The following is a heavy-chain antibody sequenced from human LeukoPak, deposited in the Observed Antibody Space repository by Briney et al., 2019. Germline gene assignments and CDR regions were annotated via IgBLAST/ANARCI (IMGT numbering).Heavy chain of an antibody. D-gene: IGHD3-22*01. Sequence: PGGSLRLSCAASGLTGSHNYVSWVRQVPGKGLEWVSYISNSSSTMYYADSVKGQFTISRDNAKNSLYLQMNSLRDEDTAVYYCARGGSGYGDYYYFYGMDVWGQGTTVTVSS. CDR3: ARGGSGYGDYYYFYGMDV. CDR2: ISNSSSTM. CDR1: GLTGSHNY. J-gene: IGHJ6*02. V-gene: IGHV3-11*04.